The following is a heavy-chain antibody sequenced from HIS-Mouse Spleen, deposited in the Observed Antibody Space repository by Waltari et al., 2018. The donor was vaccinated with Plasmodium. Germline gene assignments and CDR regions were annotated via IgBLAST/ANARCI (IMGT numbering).Heavy chain of an antibody. V-gene: IGHV1-2*02. J-gene: IGHJ4*02. CDR2: INPNRGGT. CDR1: GYTFTGYY. D-gene: IGHD6-13*01. CDR3: ARDLAAAGHFDY. Sequence: QVQLVQSGAEVKKPGASVKVSCKASGYTFTGYYMHWVRQAPGQGLEWRGRINPNRGGTKYAQKFTGRVTKPRDTSISTAYMELSRLRSDDTAVYYCARDLAAAGHFDYWGQGTLVTVSS.